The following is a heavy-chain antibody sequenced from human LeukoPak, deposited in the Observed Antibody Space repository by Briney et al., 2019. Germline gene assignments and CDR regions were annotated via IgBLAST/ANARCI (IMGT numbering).Heavy chain of an antibody. D-gene: IGHD2-2*01. CDR2: ISVSGGST. V-gene: IGHV3-23*01. J-gene: IGHJ4*02. Sequence: LSCAASGFTFSSYAMSWVRQAPGKGLEWVSAISVSGGSTYYADSVKGRFTISRDNSKNTLYLQMDSLRADDTAVYYCAKNRHRLPSDYWGQGTLVTVSS. CDR1: GFTFSSYA. CDR3: AKNRHRLPSDY.